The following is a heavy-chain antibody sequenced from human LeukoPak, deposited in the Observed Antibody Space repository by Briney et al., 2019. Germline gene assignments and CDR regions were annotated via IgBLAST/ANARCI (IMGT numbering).Heavy chain of an antibody. CDR1: GYTFTGYY. Sequence: SVKVSCTASGYTFTGYYMHWVRQAPGQGLEWMGGVIPFFGTPNYAQRFQDRVTISADESTSTFYMELRSLRSEDTAVYYCARPKTYYYEDTDLKVWVRGPLDYWGQGTLVTVSS. CDR3: ARPKTYYYEDTDLKVWVRGPLDY. CDR2: VIPFFGTP. V-gene: IGHV1-69*13. J-gene: IGHJ4*02. D-gene: IGHD3-22*01.